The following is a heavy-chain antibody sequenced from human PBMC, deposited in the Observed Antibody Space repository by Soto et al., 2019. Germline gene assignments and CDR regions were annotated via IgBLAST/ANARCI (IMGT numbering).Heavy chain of an antibody. V-gene: IGHV4-59*08. D-gene: IGHD1-1*01. J-gene: IGHJ4*02. CDR3: ARRYGYSFDY. Sequence: SATLSLTCTVSGGSISSYYWSWIRQPPGKGLEWIGYIYYSGSTNYTPPLKSRVTISVDTSKNQFSLKLSSVTAADTAVYYCARRYGYSFDYWGQGTLVTVSS. CDR2: IYYSGST. CDR1: GGSISSYY.